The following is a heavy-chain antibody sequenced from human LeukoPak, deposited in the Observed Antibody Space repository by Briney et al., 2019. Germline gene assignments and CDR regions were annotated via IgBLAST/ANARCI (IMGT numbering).Heavy chain of an antibody. J-gene: IGHJ4*02. Sequence: VASVKVSCKASGGTFSSYAISWVRQAPGQGLEWMGRVNPNSGGTNFAQKFQGRVTMTRDTSISTAYMELSRLRSDDTAVYYCARGYRGYDQPDYWGQGTLVTVSS. D-gene: IGHD5-12*01. CDR2: VNPNSGGT. CDR3: ARGYRGYDQPDY. CDR1: GGTFSSYA. V-gene: IGHV1-2*06.